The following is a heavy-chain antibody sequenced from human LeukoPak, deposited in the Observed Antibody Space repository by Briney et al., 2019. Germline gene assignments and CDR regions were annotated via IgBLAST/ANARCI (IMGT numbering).Heavy chain of an antibody. J-gene: IGHJ3*02. CDR2: IYHSGST. CDR3: ARPGRGGAFDI. Sequence: PSETLSLTCTVSGGSISSSSYYWGWIRQPPGEGLEWIGEIYHSGSTNYNPSLKSRVIISVDKSNNQFSLKLSSVTAADTALYYCARPGRGGAFDIWGQGTMVTVSS. D-gene: IGHD1-1*01. V-gene: IGHV4-39*07. CDR1: GGSISSSSYY.